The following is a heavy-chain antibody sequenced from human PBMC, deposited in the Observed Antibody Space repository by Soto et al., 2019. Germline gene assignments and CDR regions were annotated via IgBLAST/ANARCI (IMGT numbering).Heavy chain of an antibody. Sequence: QVQLQESGPGLVKPSETLSLTCTVSGGSVSSGSYYWSWIRQPPGKGLEWIGYIYYSGSTNYNPSLKSRVTISVDTSKNQFSLKLSSVTAVDTAVYYCAREAGGNVDYWGQGTLVTVSS. V-gene: IGHV4-61*01. CDR3: AREAGGNVDY. J-gene: IGHJ4*02. CDR2: IYYSGST. D-gene: IGHD2-15*01. CDR1: GGSVSSGSYY.